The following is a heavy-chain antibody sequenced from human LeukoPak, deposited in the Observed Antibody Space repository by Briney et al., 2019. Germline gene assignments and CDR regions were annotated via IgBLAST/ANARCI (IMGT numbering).Heavy chain of an antibody. CDR3: ARGSGQWGFDS. V-gene: IGHV4-59*01. D-gene: IGHD3-10*01. CDR2: IYYSGTT. CDR1: TGSISSYY. J-gene: IGHJ4*02. Sequence: SETLSLTCSVSTGSISSYYWSWIRQPPGKGLEWIGYIYYSGTTNYNPSLKSRVTISVDTSKNQFSLKLSSVTAADTAVYYCARGSGQWGFDSWGQGTLVTVSS.